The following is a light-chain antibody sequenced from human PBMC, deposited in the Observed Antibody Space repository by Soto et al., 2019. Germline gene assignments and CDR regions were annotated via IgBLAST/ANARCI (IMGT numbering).Light chain of an antibody. CDR2: KAS. J-gene: IGKJ1*01. Sequence: IQMTQSPSTLSASVGDRVTITCRASQGIGNELGWYQQKPGRAPKILIYKASSLESGVPPRFSGSGSGTEFTLTISSLQPDDFATYYCQQYNSYSWTFGQGTKVDIK. V-gene: IGKV1-5*03. CDR3: QQYNSYSWT. CDR1: QGIGNE.